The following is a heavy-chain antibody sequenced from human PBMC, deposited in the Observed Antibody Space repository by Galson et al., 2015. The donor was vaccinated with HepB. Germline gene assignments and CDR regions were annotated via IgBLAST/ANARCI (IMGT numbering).Heavy chain of an antibody. CDR2: ISYDGSNK. D-gene: IGHD2-15*01. CDR1: GFTFSSYG. CDR3: AKDGTSGGSPYYYGMDV. Sequence: SLRLSCAASGFTFSSYGMHRVRQAPGKGLEWVAVISYDGSNKYYADSVEGRFTISRDNSKNTLYLQMNSLRAEDTAVYYCAKDGTSGGSPYYYGMDVWGQGTTVTVSS. J-gene: IGHJ6*02. V-gene: IGHV3-30*18.